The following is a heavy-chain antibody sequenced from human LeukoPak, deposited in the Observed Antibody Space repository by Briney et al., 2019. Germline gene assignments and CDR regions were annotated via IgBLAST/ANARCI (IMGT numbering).Heavy chain of an antibody. D-gene: IGHD1-7*01. V-gene: IGHV4-30-4*01. Sequence: SETLSLTCTVSGGSISSGDYYWSWIRQPPGKGLEWMGYIYYSGSTYYNPSLKSRVTISVDTSKNQFSLKLSSVTAADTAVYYCARAADAGTATGFDPWGQGTLVTVSS. CDR2: IYYSGST. CDR1: GGSISSGDYY. CDR3: ARAADAGTATGFDP. J-gene: IGHJ5*02.